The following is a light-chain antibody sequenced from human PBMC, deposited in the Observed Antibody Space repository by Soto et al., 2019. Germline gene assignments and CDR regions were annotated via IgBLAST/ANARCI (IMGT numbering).Light chain of an antibody. CDR3: QQYATSPTT. V-gene: IGKV3-20*01. Sequence: EIVLTQSPDTLSLSPGERATVSCRASQNVDSYLAWYQHKPGQAPRLLIYGTSSRAIGIPGRFSGSGSGTDFTLTISRVAPEDFAVYYCQQYATSPTTFGQGARLDNK. CDR2: GTS. J-gene: IGKJ5*01. CDR1: QNVDSY.